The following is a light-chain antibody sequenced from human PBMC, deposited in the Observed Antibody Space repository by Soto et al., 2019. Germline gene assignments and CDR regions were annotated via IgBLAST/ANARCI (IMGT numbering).Light chain of an antibody. CDR3: QYLNGAPTIT. J-gene: IGKJ5*01. CDR2: GGY. V-gene: IGKV1-9*01. CDR1: QDVSDF. Sequence: DIQLTQSPSILSASVGDRVTFTCRASQDVSDFLAWYQHPPGKAPNLLIYGGYTLQSGVPSRFSGSGSGTEFSLTITDLQPEDFVTYYCQYLNGAPTITFGQGTRLEIK.